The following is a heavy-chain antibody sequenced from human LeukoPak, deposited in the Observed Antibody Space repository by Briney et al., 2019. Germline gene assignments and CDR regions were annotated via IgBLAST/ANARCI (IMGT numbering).Heavy chain of an antibody. CDR3: TRGYPIFDY. J-gene: IGHJ4*02. Sequence: GGSLRLSCAASGFTFSRYWMHWVRQAPGKGLVWVSRINTDGSSTSYADSVKGRFTISRDNAKNTLYLQMNSLRVEDTAVYYCTRGYPIFDYWGQGTLVTVSS. V-gene: IGHV3-74*01. D-gene: IGHD3-16*02. CDR1: GFTFSRYW. CDR2: INTDGSST.